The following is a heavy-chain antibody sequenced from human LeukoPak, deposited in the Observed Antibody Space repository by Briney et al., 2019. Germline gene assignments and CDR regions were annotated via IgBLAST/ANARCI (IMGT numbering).Heavy chain of an antibody. J-gene: IGHJ4*02. Sequence: GESLKISCKGSGYSFTSYWIGWVRQMPGKGLEWVGIIYPDDSDTRYSPSFQDQVIISADKSISTAYLQWSSLKASDPAMYYCARHYPGGDYFIDYWGQGTLVTVSS. CDR3: ARHYPGGDYFIDY. CDR1: GYSFTSYW. D-gene: IGHD4-17*01. V-gene: IGHV5-51*01. CDR2: IYPDDSDT.